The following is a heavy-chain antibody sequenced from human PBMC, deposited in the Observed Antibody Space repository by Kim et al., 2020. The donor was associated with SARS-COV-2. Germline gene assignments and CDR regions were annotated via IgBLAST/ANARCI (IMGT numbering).Heavy chain of an antibody. CDR3: ARRSPLAYYYYGMDV. CDR2: ISAYNGNT. J-gene: IGHJ6*02. CDR1: GYTFTSYG. Sequence: ASVKVSCKASGYTFTSYGISWVRQAPGQGLEWMGWISAYNGNTNYAQKLQGRVTMTTDTSTSTAYMELRSLRSDDTAVYYCARRSPLAYYYYGMDVWGQGTTVTVSS. V-gene: IGHV1-18*04. D-gene: IGHD1-1*01.